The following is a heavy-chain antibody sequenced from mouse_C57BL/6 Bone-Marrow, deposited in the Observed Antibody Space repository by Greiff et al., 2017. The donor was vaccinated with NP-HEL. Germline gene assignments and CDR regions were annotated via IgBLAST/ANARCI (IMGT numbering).Heavy chain of an antibody. CDR2: IYPSDSET. CDR3: ARDYRTYYFDY. J-gene: IGHJ2*01. V-gene: IGHV1-61*01. D-gene: IGHD2-4*01. Sequence: VQLQQPGAELVRPGSSVKLSCKASGYTFTSYWMDWVKQRPGQGLEWIGNIYPSDSETHYNQKFKDKATLTVDKSSSTAYMQLSSLTSEDSAVYYCARDYRTYYFDYWGQGTTLTVSS. CDR1: GYTFTSYW.